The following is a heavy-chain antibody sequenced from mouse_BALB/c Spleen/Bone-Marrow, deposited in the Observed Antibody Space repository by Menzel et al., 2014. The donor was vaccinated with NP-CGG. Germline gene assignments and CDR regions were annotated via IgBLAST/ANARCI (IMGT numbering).Heavy chain of an antibody. CDR1: GFTFSSYT. J-gene: IGHJ4*01. CDR3: TRDAMDY. CDR2: ISSGGSYT. V-gene: IGHV5-6-4*01. Sequence: DVQLVESGGGLVKPGGSLKLSCAASGFTFSSYTMSWVRQTPEKRLEWVATISSGGSYTYYPDSVKGRFTISRDNAKNTLYLQMSSLKSEDTAMYYCTRDAMDYWGQGTSVTVSS.